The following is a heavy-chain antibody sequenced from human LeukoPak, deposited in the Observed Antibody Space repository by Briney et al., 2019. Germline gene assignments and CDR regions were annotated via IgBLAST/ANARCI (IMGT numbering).Heavy chain of an antibody. J-gene: IGHJ3*02. V-gene: IGHV3-74*01. Sequence: PGGSLRLSCAASGFTFSSYWMHWVRQAPGTGLVWVSRINSDGSSTSYADSVKGRFTISRDNAKNTLYLQMNSLRAEDTAVYYCARANYYGSGRAAFDIWGQGTMVTVSS. CDR1: GFTFSSYW. CDR3: ARANYYGSGRAAFDI. CDR2: INSDGSST. D-gene: IGHD3-10*01.